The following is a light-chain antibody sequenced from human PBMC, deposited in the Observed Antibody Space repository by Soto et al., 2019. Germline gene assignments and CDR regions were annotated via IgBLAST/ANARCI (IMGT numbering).Light chain of an antibody. CDR2: GAS. V-gene: IGKV3-15*01. CDR3: QQYNKWPLD. CDR1: QSVSRN. Sequence: EIVMTQSPATLSVSPGERATLSCRASQSVSRNLAWYQQKPGQAPRLLIYGASTRATDIAARISVSGSGTDFTLTISSLQSGDFAVYYFQQYNKWPLDFGGGTKVEIK. J-gene: IGKJ4*01.